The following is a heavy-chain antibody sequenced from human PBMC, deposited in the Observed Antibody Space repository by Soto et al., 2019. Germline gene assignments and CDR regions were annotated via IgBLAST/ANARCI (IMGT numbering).Heavy chain of an antibody. J-gene: IGHJ6*02. CDR3: AKDLWGDSSGWYGYYYYYGMDV. Sequence: GGSLRLSCAASGFTFSTYGMHWVRQAPGKGLEWVAVISHDGSNKYYADSVKGRFTISRDNSKNTLYLQMNSLRAEDTAVYYCAKDLWGDSSGWYGYYYYYGMDVWGQGTTVTVS. V-gene: IGHV3-30*18. CDR1: GFTFSTYG. CDR2: ISHDGSNK. D-gene: IGHD6-19*01.